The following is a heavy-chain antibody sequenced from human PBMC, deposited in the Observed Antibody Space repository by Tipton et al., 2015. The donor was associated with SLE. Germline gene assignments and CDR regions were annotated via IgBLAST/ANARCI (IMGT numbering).Heavy chain of an antibody. CDR1: GGSISSSSYY. CDR3: ACLSWDRDWYFDL. J-gene: IGHJ2*01. D-gene: IGHD1-26*01. Sequence: TLSLTCTVSGGSISSSSYYWGWIRQPPGEGLEWIGSIYYSGSTYYNPSLKSRVTISVDTSKNQFSLKLSSVTAADTAVYYCACLSWDRDWYFDLWGRGTLVTVSS. V-gene: IGHV4-39*01. CDR2: IYYSGST.